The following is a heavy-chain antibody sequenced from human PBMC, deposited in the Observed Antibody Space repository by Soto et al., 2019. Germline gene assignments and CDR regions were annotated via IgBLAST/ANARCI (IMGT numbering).Heavy chain of an antibody. CDR1: GGSISSYY. CDR2: IYSSGST. V-gene: IGHV4-59*08. J-gene: IGHJ3*02. D-gene: IGHD3-16*02. Sequence: QVQLQESGPGLVRPSETLSLTCTVSGGSISSYYWSWIRQPPGKGLEWIGYIYSSGSTDYNPSLKSRVTISVDTSTNQFSLKLSSVTAADTAVYYCARHPLNYIWGSYRPGSAFDIWGQGTMVTVSS. CDR3: ARHPLNYIWGSYRPGSAFDI.